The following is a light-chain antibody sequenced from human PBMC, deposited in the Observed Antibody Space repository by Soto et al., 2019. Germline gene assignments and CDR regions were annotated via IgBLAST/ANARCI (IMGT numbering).Light chain of an antibody. CDR3: QQYGSSPIT. Sequence: DIQMTQSPSTLSASVGDRVTITCRASQSISSWLAWYQQKPGKAPKLLIYKASSLESGVPSRFSGSGSGTDFTLTISRLEPEDFAVYYCQQYGSSPITFGQGTRLGI. CDR1: QSISSW. CDR2: KAS. J-gene: IGKJ5*01. V-gene: IGKV1-5*03.